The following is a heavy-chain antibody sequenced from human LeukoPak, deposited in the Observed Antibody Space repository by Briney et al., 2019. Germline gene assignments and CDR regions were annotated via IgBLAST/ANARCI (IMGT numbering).Heavy chain of an antibody. CDR1: GGSFSGYY. J-gene: IGHJ4*02. CDR3: ATSLYDILTGSDY. D-gene: IGHD3-9*01. V-gene: IGHV4-34*01. CDR2: INHSGST. Sequence: PPETLSLTCAVYGGSFSGYYWSWIRQPPGKGLEWIGEINHSGSTNYNPSLKSRVTISVDTSKNQFSLKLSSVTAADTAVYYCATSLYDILTGSDYWGQGTLVTVSS.